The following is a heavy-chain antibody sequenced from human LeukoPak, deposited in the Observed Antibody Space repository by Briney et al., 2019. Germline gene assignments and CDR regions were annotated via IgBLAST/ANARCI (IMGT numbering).Heavy chain of an antibody. CDR3: ASRTSGTPYFES. Sequence: SETLSLTCTVSGASISSGGYFWSWIRQHPGKGLEWIGYIYNSGSAYYNPSLKSRVIISVDTSKNQFSLKLSSVTAADTAVYHCASRTSGTPYFESWGQGTLVTVPS. CDR2: IYNSGSA. J-gene: IGHJ4*02. V-gene: IGHV4-31*03. CDR1: GASISSGGYF. D-gene: IGHD1-26*01.